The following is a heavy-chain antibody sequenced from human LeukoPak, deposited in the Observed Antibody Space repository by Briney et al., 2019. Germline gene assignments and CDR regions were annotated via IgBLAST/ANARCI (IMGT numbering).Heavy chain of an antibody. D-gene: IGHD6-19*01. Sequence: SETLSLTCAVSGYSISSSSWWGWIRQPPGKGLEWIGYIYYSGSTYYNPSLKSRVTMSVDTSKNQFSLKLSSVTAVDTAVYYCASLGVAGTDYFDYWGQGTLVTVSS. V-gene: IGHV4-28*01. CDR3: ASLGVAGTDYFDY. J-gene: IGHJ4*02. CDR1: GYSISSSSW. CDR2: IYYSGST.